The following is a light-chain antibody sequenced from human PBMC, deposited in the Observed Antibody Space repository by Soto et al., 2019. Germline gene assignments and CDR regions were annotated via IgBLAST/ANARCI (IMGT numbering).Light chain of an antibody. Sequence: EIVLTQSPGTLSLSPGDRATLSCRASQRVSNSYLAWYQQKPGRAPRLLIYDASTRAAGVPDRVTGGGSGTDFTLNISALEPEDFALYFCQQYERPPFAFGQGTRLEI. CDR1: QRVSNSY. CDR3: QQYERPPFA. J-gene: IGKJ2*01. CDR2: DAS. V-gene: IGKV3-20*01.